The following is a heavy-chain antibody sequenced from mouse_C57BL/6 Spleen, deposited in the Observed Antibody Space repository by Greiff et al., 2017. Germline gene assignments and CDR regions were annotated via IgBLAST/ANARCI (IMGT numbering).Heavy chain of an antibody. D-gene: IGHD1-1*01. V-gene: IGHV5-4*01. Sequence: EVKLMESGGGLVKPGGSLKLSCAASGFTFSSYAMSWVRQTPEKRLEWVATISDGGSYTYYPDNVKGRFTISRDNAKNNLYLQMSHLKSEDTAMYYCARDGSSYVDYWGQGTTLTVSS. J-gene: IGHJ2*01. CDR2: ISDGGSYT. CDR1: GFTFSSYA. CDR3: ARDGSSYVDY.